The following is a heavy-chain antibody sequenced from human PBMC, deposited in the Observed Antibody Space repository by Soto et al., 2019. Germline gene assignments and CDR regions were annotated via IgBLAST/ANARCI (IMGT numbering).Heavy chain of an antibody. CDR3: ASSYDTGVDP. CDR2: IKVDSGYT. D-gene: IGHD3-9*01. CDR1: GYPFIKYG. V-gene: IGHV1-18*04. Sequence: QLQLVQSAAEVKKPGASVRVSCKAYGYPFIKYGISWIRQAPEQGLEWMGWIKVDSGYTNYAQKFQDRVTMTADTSSDTAFMELRSLRLDDTALYFCASSYDTGVDPWGQGTLVSVSS. J-gene: IGHJ5*02.